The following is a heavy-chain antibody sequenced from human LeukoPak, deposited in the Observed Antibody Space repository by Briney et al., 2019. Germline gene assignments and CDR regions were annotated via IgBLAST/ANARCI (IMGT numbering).Heavy chain of an antibody. Sequence: PSETLSLTCTVSGGSISSYYWSWIRQPAGKGLEWIGRICTSGSTNYNPSLKSRVTISVDKSKNQFSLKLSSVTAADTAVYYCARAGGSFPAEYFQHWGQGTLVTVSS. CDR2: ICTSGST. D-gene: IGHD1-26*01. CDR3: ARAGGSFPAEYFQH. J-gene: IGHJ1*01. CDR1: GGSISSYY. V-gene: IGHV4-4*07.